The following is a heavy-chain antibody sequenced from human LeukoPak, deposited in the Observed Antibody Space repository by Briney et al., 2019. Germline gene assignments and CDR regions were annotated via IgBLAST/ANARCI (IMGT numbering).Heavy chain of an antibody. CDR3: ASGNYFDY. CDR1: GGSISSGGYY. V-gene: IGHV4-30-2*01. CDR2: INHSGST. D-gene: IGHD1-1*01. J-gene: IGHJ4*02. Sequence: PSQTLSLTCTVSGGSISSGGYYWSWIRQPPGKGLEWIGEINHSGSTNYNPSLKSRVTISVDTSKNQFSLKLSSVTAADTAVYYCASGNYFDYWGQGTLVTVSS.